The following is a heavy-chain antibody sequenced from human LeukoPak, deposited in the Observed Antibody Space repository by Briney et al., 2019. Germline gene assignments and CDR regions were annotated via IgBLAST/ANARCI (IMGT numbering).Heavy chain of an antibody. V-gene: IGHV3-23*01. CDR3: AIDILTGTPGDWFDP. CDR2: ISGSGGST. CDR1: GFTFSSYA. J-gene: IGHJ5*02. D-gene: IGHD3-9*01. Sequence: GGSLRLSCAASGFTFSSYAMSWVRQAPGKGLEWVSAISGSGGSTYYADSVKGRFTISRDNSKNTLYQQMNSLRAEDTAVYYCAIDILTGTPGDWFDPWGQGTLVTVSS.